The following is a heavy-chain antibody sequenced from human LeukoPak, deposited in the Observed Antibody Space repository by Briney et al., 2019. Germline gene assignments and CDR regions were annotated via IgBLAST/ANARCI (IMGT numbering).Heavy chain of an antibody. J-gene: IGHJ4*02. CDR1: GFTFSSYA. CDR2: IKSKDDDETI. CDR3: VRGLEFRGVNTPCY. D-gene: IGHD3-10*01. V-gene: IGHV3-15*01. Sequence: GGSLRLSCAASGFTFSSYAMSWVRQATGKGLEWVGRIKSKDDDETIDYAAPVKGRFAISRDDSKNTLYLQMTSLKTEDTGVYYCVRGLEFRGVNTPCYWGQGTLVTVSS.